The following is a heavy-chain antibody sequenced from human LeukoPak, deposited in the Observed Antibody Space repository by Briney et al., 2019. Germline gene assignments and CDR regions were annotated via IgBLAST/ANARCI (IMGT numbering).Heavy chain of an antibody. CDR2: IYYSGST. CDR1: GGSISSSSYY. J-gene: IGHJ5*02. Sequence: PSETLSLTCTVSGGSISSSSYYWGWIRQPPGKGLEWIGSIYYSGSTNYNPSLKSRVTISLDTSKKQFSLKLSSVTAADTAIYYCASVRGYSSGWYASGFDPWGQGILVTVSS. V-gene: IGHV4-39*07. CDR3: ASVRGYSSGWYASGFDP. D-gene: IGHD6-19*01.